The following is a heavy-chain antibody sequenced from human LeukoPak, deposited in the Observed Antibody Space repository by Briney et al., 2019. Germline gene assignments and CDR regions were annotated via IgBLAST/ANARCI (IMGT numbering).Heavy chain of an antibody. Sequence: GGSLRLSCAASEFTFSSYNMNWVRQAPGKGLEWVSYISSSSNSIYYADSVKGRFTISRDNAKNSLYLQMNSVRAEDTSVYYCVRDWGYDSSGYWQKYFDTWGQGTLVTVSS. D-gene: IGHD3-22*01. CDR2: ISSSSNSI. J-gene: IGHJ4*02. CDR3: VRDWGYDSSGYWQKYFDT. V-gene: IGHV3-48*01. CDR1: EFTFSSYN.